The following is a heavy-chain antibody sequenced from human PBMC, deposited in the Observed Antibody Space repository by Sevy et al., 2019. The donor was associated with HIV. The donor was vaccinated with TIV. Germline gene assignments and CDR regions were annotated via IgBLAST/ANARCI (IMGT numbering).Heavy chain of an antibody. D-gene: IGHD4-4*01. CDR2: IKSKTDGGTT. Sequence: GGSLRLSCAASGFTFSNAWMSWVHQAPGKGLEWVGRIKSKTDGGTTDYAAPVKGRFTISRDDSKNTLYLQMNSLKTEDTAVYYCTTDLGTYSNYVYWGQGTLVTVSS. V-gene: IGHV3-15*01. CDR1: GFTFSNAW. J-gene: IGHJ4*02. CDR3: TTDLGTYSNYVY.